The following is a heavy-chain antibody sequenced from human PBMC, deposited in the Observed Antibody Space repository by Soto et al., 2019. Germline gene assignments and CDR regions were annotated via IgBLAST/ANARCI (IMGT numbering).Heavy chain of an antibody. CDR3: AKGTVGAYYYYGMDV. CDR1: GFTFSSYA. Sequence: SGGSLRLSCAASGFTFSSYAMSWVRQAPGKGLEWVSAISGSGGSTYYADSVKGRFTISRDNSKNTLYLQMNSLRAEDTAVYYCAKGTVGAYYYYGMDVWGQGTTVTVSS. CDR2: ISGSGGST. V-gene: IGHV3-23*01. J-gene: IGHJ6*02.